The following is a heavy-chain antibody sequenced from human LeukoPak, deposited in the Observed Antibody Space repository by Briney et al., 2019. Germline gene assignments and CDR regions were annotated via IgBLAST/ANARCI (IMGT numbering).Heavy chain of an antibody. J-gene: IGHJ4*02. CDR1: GGSISSSSYY. CDR2: IYSSGST. CDR3: ARAIGSGTTLGIV. Sequence: SETLSLTCTVSGGSISSSSYYWGWIRQPPGKGLEWIGRIYSSGSTNYNPSLKSRVTMSVDTSKNQFSLKLSSVTAADTAVYYCARAIGSGTTLGIVWGQGTLVTVSS. D-gene: IGHD1-7*01. V-gene: IGHV4-39*07.